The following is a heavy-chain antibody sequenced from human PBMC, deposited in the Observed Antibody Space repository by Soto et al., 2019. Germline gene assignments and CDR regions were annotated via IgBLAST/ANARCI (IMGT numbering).Heavy chain of an antibody. CDR2: IYWGDGK. D-gene: IGHD3-10*01. J-gene: IGHJ4*02. V-gene: IGHV2-5*02. CDR3: ANSVFKHYYGSGLLDY. Sequence: SGPTLVNPTQTLTLTCVFSGFSLNTGGVTVGWIRQPPGKALEWVALIYWGDGKRYSPSLKSRLTITKETSRNQVVLTMTNMDPVDTATYYCANSVFKHYYGSGLLDYCGQGPLVTVSS. CDR1: GFSLNTGGVT.